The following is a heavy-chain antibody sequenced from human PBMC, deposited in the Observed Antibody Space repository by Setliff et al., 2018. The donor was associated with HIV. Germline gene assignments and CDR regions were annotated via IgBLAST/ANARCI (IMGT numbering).Heavy chain of an antibody. Sequence: PSETLSLTCSVFGVSMNSHYWSWIRQPPGKGLEWIGLIYYTGIPTYNTSLKSRVTMSVDRSTNQFSLRLTSVTAADTAMYYCARVARVHPFDPWGQGTLVTVSS. J-gene: IGHJ5*02. CDR2: IYYTGIP. V-gene: IGHV4-59*11. CDR1: GVSMNSHY. CDR3: ARVARVHPFDP.